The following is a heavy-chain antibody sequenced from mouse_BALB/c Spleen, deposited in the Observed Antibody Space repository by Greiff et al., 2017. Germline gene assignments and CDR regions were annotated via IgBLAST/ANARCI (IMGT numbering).Heavy chain of an antibody. CDR1: GFTFSSYA. CDR3: STTATSWYFDV. V-gene: IGHV5-9-4*01. CDR2: ISSGGSYT. Sequence: DVHLVESGGGLVKPGGSLKLSCAASGFTFSSYAMSWVRQSPEKRLEWVAEISSGGSYTYYPDTVTGRFTISRDNAKNTLYLEMSSLRSEDTAMYYCSTTATSWYFDVWGAGTTVTVSS. J-gene: IGHJ1*01. D-gene: IGHD1-2*01.